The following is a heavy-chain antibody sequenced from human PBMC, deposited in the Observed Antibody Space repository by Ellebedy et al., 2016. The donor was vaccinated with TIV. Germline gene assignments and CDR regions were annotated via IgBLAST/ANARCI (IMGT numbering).Heavy chain of an antibody. CDR1: GFTFSSYW. D-gene: IGHD2-21*02. CDR3: ARDRKVVTAIREYYYYYGMDV. V-gene: IGHV3-7*01. J-gene: IGHJ6*02. Sequence: GESLKISXAASGFTFSSYWISWVRQAPGKGLEWVANIKQDGSEKYYVDSVKGRFTISRDNAKNSLYLQMNSLRAEDTAVYYCARDRKVVTAIREYYYYYGMDVWGQGTTVTVSS. CDR2: IKQDGSEK.